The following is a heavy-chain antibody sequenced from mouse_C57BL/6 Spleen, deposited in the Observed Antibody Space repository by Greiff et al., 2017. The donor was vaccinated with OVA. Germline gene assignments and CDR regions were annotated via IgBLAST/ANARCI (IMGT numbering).Heavy chain of an antibody. Sequence: VQLQQPGAELVMPGASVKLSCKASGYTFTSYWMHWVKQRPGQGLEWIGEIDPSDSYTNYNHKFKGKSTLTVDKSSSTAYMQLSSLTSEDSAVYYCARSYYGSSYYYAMDYWGQGTSVTVSS. CDR2: IDPSDSYT. V-gene: IGHV1-69*01. D-gene: IGHD1-1*01. CDR3: ARSYYGSSYYYAMDY. CDR1: GYTFTSYW. J-gene: IGHJ4*01.